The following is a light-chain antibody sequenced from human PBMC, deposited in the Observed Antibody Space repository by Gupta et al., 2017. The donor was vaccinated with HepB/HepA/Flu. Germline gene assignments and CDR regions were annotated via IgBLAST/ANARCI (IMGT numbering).Light chain of an antibody. J-gene: IGLJ2*01. CDR3: CSYAGSSVVV. Sequence: QSALTQPASVSGSPGQSITISCTGTSSVVGSYNLVSWYQQHPGKAPKLMIYEVSKRPSGVSNRFSGSKSGNTASLTISGLQAEDEADYYCCSYAGSSVVVFGGGTKLTVL. CDR2: EVS. CDR1: SSVVGSYNL. V-gene: IGLV2-23*02.